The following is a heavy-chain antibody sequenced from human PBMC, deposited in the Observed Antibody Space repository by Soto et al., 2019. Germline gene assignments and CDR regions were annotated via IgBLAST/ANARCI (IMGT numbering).Heavy chain of an antibody. V-gene: IGHV4-59*01. CDR3: ARRVAVASMYAFDI. D-gene: IGHD3-10*02. J-gene: IGHJ3*02. CDR1: GGSISTYY. Sequence: QVQLQESGPGLVKPWETLSLTCTVSGGSISTYYWTWIRQTPGKGLEWIGFIYYSGTTNYNPSLKSRVIISLDTSKSQFSLNLNSVTSADTAVYFCARRVAVASMYAFDIWGQGTTVTVSS. CDR2: IYYSGTT.